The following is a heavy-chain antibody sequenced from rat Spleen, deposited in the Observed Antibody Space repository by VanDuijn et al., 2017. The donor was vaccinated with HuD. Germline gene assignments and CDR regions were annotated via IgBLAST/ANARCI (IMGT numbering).Heavy chain of an antibody. Sequence: EVQLVESGGGSVQPGRSLKLSCLASGFTFRNHGMNWIRQAPGKGLEWVASIDTDGSRTYYPDSVRGRFTISRDNAENTAYLQMNSLWSEDTATYYCAVAGYGYWGQGVVVTVSS. CDR1: GFTFRNHG. J-gene: IGHJ2*01. D-gene: IGHD4-3*01. CDR3: AVAGYGY. V-gene: IGHV5-58*01. CDR2: IDTDGSRT.